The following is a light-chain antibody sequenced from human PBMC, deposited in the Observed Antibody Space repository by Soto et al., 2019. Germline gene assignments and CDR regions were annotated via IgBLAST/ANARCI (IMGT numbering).Light chain of an antibody. CDR1: SSDVGGYNY. J-gene: IGLJ3*02. CDR2: DVS. CDR3: SSYTSTNSWV. V-gene: IGLV2-14*01. Sequence: QSALTQSASVSGSPGQSITISCTGTSSDVGGYNYVSWYQQHPGKAPKLIIYDVSNRPSGVSTRFSGSKSGNTASLTISGLQAEXEADYSCSSYTSTNSWVFGGGTKLTVL.